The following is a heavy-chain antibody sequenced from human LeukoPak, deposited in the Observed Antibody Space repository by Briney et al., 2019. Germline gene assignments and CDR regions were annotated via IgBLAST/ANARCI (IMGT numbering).Heavy chain of an antibody. Sequence: SETLSLTCSVSGGSISGFYWTWIRQPPGRGLEWIGYIFYTGSTNYNPSLKSRVTMSVDTSKNQFSLNLSSLTAADTAVYYCARSSRYDILHSWGQGTLVTVSS. CDR3: ARSSRYDILHS. V-gene: IGHV4-59*01. J-gene: IGHJ4*02. CDR2: IFYTGST. D-gene: IGHD3-9*01. CDR1: GGSISGFY.